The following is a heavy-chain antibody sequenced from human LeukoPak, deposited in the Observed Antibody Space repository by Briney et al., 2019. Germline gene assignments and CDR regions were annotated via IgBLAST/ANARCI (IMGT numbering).Heavy chain of an antibody. V-gene: IGHV4-39*01. D-gene: IGHD2-8*01. CDR2: IYYSGST. CDR1: GGSISSNYY. J-gene: IGHJ4*02. Sequence: PSETLSLTCTVSGGSISSNYYWGWIRQSPGKGLEWIGSIYYSGSTYYNPSLKSRVTISVDTSKSQFFLRVTSVTAADTAVYYCACTAGYWGQGTLVTVSS. CDR3: ACTAGY.